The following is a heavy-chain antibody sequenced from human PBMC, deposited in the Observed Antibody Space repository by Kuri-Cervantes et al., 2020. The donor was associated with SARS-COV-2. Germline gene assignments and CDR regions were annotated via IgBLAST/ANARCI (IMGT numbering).Heavy chain of an antibody. V-gene: IGHV3-73*01. Sequence: ETLSLTCAASGFTFSGSAMHWVRQASGKGLEWVGRIRSKANSYATAYAASVKGRFTISRDDSKNTAYLQMNSLKTEDTAVYYCTTDLSSRKDFDRWGQGTLVTVSS. J-gene: IGHJ4*02. CDR1: GFTFSGSA. CDR2: IRSKANSYAT. D-gene: IGHD2-2*01. CDR3: TTDLSSRKDFDR.